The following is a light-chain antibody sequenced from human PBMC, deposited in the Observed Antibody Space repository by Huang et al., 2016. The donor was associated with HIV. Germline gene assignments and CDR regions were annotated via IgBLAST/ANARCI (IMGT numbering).Light chain of an antibody. CDR2: LSS. CDR1: QSLLHSNGYNY. V-gene: IGKV2-28*01. J-gene: IGKJ5*01. Sequence: DIVMTQSPLSLPVTPGEPASISCRSSQSLLHSNGYNYLDWYLQKPGQSPQLRMYLSSNRASGVPDRFSGSGSVVDFTLKISRVEAEDAAVYYCMQSLQTPRTFGQGTRLEIK. CDR3: MQSLQTPRT.